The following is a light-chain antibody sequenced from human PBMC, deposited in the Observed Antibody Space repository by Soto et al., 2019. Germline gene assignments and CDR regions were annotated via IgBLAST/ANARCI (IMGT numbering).Light chain of an antibody. J-gene: IGLJ2*01. CDR3: ATWDDSLPAV. V-gene: IGLV1-51*01. CDR1: SSNIGENY. CDR2: DND. Sequence: QSVLTQPPSVSAAPGQKVTISCSGSSSNIGENYVSWYQHLPGTAPKLLIYDNDKRPSGIPDRFSGSKSGTSASLAISGLQSEDEADYYCATWDDSLPAVFGGGTKLTVL.